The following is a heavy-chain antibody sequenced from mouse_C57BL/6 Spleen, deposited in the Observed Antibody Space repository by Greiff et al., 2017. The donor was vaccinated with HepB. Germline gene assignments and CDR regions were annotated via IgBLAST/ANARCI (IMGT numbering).Heavy chain of an antibody. D-gene: IGHD3-2*02. J-gene: IGHJ4*01. CDR1: GYTFTSYW. CDR3: TRGPTAQATGDYYAMDY. V-gene: IGHV1-5*01. Sequence: VQLQQSGTVLARPGASVKMSCKTSGYTFTSYWMHWVKQRPGQGLEWIGAIYPGNSDTSDNQKFKGKAKLTAVTSASTAYMELSSLTNEDSAVYYCTRGPTAQATGDYYAMDYWGQGTSVTVSS. CDR2: IYPGNSDT.